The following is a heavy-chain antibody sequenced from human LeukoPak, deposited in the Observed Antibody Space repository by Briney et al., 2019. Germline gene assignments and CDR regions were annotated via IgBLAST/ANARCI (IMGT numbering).Heavy chain of an antibody. Sequence: SETLSLTCTVSGGSISSSSYYWGWIRQPPGKGLEWIGSIYYSGSTYYNPSLKSRVTMSVDTSKNQFSLKLSSVTAADTAVYYCARGGYGDYFYDYWGQGTLVTVSS. CDR3: ARGGYGDYFYDY. V-gene: IGHV4-39*07. J-gene: IGHJ4*02. CDR1: GGSISSSSYY. CDR2: IYYSGST. D-gene: IGHD4-17*01.